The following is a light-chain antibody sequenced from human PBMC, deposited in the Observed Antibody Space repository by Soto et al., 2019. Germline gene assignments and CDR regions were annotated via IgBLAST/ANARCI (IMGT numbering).Light chain of an antibody. V-gene: IGKV3-20*01. CDR2: GAS. Sequence: EIVWTQSPGALSFFPGERATRSCRASQRVISSYLAWFQQRPGRAPRLLIYGASKRATDIPDRFTGSGSGTDFALTISRLEPEDFAVYYCQQCGSSPWTFGQGTKVDI. CDR1: QRVISSY. CDR3: QQCGSSPWT. J-gene: IGKJ1*01.